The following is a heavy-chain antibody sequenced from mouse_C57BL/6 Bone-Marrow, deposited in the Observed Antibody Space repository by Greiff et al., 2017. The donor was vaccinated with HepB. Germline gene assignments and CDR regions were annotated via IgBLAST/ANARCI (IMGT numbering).Heavy chain of an antibody. CDR3: ARGGGIYYYGSSYFDY. CDR1: GYTFTSYW. V-gene: IGHV1-53*01. CDR2: INPSNGGT. Sequence: VQLQQSGTELVKPGASVKLSCKASGYTFTSYWMHWVKQRPGQGLEWIGNINPSNGGTNYNEKFKSKATLTVDKSSSTAYMQRSSLTSEDSAVYYCARGGGIYYYGSSYFDYWGQGTTLTVSS. J-gene: IGHJ2*01. D-gene: IGHD1-1*01.